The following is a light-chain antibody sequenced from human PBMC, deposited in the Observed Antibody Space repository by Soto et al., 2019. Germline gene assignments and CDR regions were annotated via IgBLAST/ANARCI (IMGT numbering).Light chain of an antibody. Sequence: EIVMTQSPATLSVSPGETATLSCRASQSLTSYLAWYQQKPDQAPRLLIYGISTRATDIPARFSGSGSGTEFTLTISSLEPEDFAVYYCQQRSDWPRTFGQGTKLEVK. CDR2: GIS. CDR3: QQRSDWPRT. J-gene: IGKJ2*01. V-gene: IGKV3-15*01. CDR1: QSLTSY.